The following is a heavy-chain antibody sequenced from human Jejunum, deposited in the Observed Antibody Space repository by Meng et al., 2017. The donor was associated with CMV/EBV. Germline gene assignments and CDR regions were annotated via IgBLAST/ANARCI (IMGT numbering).Heavy chain of an antibody. CDR3: AREGGSFPLNWFDP. J-gene: IGHJ5*02. D-gene: IGHD1-26*01. CDR2: ISDDGSIK. Sequence: QVRLVESWGSVVQPGRSLSLSCAASGFTFSNYAIHWVRQAPGKGLEWVAVISDDGSIKYYADSVKGRFTISRDNSKTTMYLQMNSLRPEDTAVYYCAREGGSFPLNWFDPWGQGTLVTVSS. CDR1: GFTFSNYA. V-gene: IGHV3-30-3*01.